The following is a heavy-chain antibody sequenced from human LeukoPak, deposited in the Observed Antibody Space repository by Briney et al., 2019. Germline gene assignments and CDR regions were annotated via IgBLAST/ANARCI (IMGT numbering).Heavy chain of an antibody. D-gene: IGHD6-19*01. V-gene: IGHV1-2*04. CDR3: ARDKGSVAGTGIDS. CDR1: GYTFTGYY. CDR2: INPNSGGT. Sequence: ASVKVSCKASGYTFTGYYMHWVRQAPGQGLEWMGWINPNSGGTNYAQKFQGWVTMTTDTSTSTAYMELSRLRSDDTAVYYCARDKGSVAGTGIDSWGPGTLVTASS. J-gene: IGHJ4*02.